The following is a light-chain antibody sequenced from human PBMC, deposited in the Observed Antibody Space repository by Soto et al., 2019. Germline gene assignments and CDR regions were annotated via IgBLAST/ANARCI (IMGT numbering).Light chain of an antibody. CDR1: NSDVGRYNF. CDR2: AVS. J-gene: IGLJ3*02. CDR3: YSYTASDIWV. V-gene: IGLV2-11*01. Sequence: QSALTQPRSVSGSPGQSVTISCTGTNSDVGRYNFVSWYQQLPGKAPKLLISAVSQRPSGVPDRFSGSKSGNTASLTISGLQADDEADYFCYSYTASDIWVFDGGTKLTVL.